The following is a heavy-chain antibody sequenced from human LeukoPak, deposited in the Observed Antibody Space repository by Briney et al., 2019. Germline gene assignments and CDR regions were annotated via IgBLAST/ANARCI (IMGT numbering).Heavy chain of an antibody. V-gene: IGHV1-8*01. J-gene: IGHJ6*03. Sequence: GASVKVSCKASGYTFTSYDINWVRQATGQGLEWMGRMNPNSGNTGYAQKFQGRVTMTRNTSISTAYMELSSLRSEDTAVYYCAGCSSTSCYYYYYMDVWGKGTTVAVSS. CDR3: AGCSSTSCYYYYYMDV. D-gene: IGHD2-2*01. CDR1: GYTFTSYD. CDR2: MNPNSGNT.